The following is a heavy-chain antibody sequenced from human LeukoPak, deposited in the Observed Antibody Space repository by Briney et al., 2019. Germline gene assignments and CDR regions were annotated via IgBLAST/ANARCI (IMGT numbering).Heavy chain of an antibody. Sequence: PGVSLRLSCTASGLTFSTYWVHWDRQAPGKGLVWVSQIKFDGSLASYADSVKGLFTISRDNAKNTLYLQMNTLGTEDTAVYYCVTGHYDSRMYFDLWGRGTLVTVSS. CDR3: VTGHYDSRMYFDL. V-gene: IGHV3-74*01. J-gene: IGHJ2*01. D-gene: IGHD3-16*01. CDR1: GLTFSTYW. CDR2: IKFDGSLA.